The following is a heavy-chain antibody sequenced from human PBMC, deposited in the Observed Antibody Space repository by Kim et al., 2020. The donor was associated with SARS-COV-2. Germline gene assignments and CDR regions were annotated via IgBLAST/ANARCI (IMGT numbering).Heavy chain of an antibody. Sequence: GGSLRLSCAASGFTFSYSSMSWVRQAPGQRLEWVSSIFGTGRTYYADSVKGRFTISRDNSKNTLSLQMNSLRVEDTGVYYCAKDHCPYNSVVWGFVNWGLGAPGSVS. D-gene: IGHD2-15*01. CDR2: IFGTGRT. CDR1: GFTFSYSS. CDR3: AKDHCPYNSVVWGFVN. J-gene: IGHJ4*01. V-gene: IGHV3-23*01.